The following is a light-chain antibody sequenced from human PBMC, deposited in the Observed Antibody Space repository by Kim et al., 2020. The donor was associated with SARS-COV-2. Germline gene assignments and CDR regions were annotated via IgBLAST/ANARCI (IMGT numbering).Light chain of an antibody. CDR1: QSISSSY. J-gene: IGKJ4*01. Sequence: LAPGERANRSCRASQSISSSYLAWYQQKPGQAPRVLIYGASSRATGIPDRFSGSGSGTDFTLTITRLEPEDFALYYCQQYGSSPTFGGGTKVDIK. CDR2: GAS. V-gene: IGKV3-20*01. CDR3: QQYGSSPT.